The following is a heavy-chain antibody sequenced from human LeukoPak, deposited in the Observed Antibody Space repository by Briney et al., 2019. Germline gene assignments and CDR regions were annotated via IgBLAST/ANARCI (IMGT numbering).Heavy chain of an antibody. J-gene: IGHJ5*02. CDR1: GDSITNGDY. V-gene: IGHV4-38-2*01. CDR2: VYHSGST. D-gene: IGHD2-2*01. CDR3: ARNVSRADVVISGNSPSNWVDP. Sequence: SETLSLNCDVSGDSITNGDYWAWIRQSPGKGLEWIGSVYHSGSTHYNPSLKSRLIISVDTSKNQFSLNLNTLTAADTAIYYCARNVSRADVVISGNSPSNWVDPRGQGVLVTVSS.